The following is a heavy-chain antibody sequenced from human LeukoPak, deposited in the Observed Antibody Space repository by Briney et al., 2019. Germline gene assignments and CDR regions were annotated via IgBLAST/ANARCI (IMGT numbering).Heavy chain of an antibody. J-gene: IGHJ6*03. D-gene: IGHD3-16*01. CDR3: ARRGAEDPLAYYYYYYYMDV. V-gene: IGHV4-39*01. CDR1: GGSISSSSYY. CDR2: IYYSGST. Sequence: SETLSLTCTVSGGSISSSSYYWGWIRQPPGKGLEWIGSIYYSGSTYYNPSLKSRVTISVDTSKNQFSLKLSSVAAADTAVYYCARRGAEDPLAYYYYYYYMDVWGKGTTVTVSS.